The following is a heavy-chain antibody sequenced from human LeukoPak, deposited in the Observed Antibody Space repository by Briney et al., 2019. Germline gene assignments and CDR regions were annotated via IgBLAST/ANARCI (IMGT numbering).Heavy chain of an antibody. J-gene: IGHJ6*03. CDR2: IIPIFGTA. V-gene: IGHV1-69*13. D-gene: IGHD4-17*01. CDR3: ARTTTDYGYYYYYMDV. Sequence: SVKVSCKASGGTFSSYAISWVRQAPGQGLEWMGGIIPIFGTANYARKFQGRVTITADESTSTAYMELSSLRSEDTAVYYCARTTTDYGYYYYYMDVWGKGTTVTVSS. CDR1: GGTFSSYA.